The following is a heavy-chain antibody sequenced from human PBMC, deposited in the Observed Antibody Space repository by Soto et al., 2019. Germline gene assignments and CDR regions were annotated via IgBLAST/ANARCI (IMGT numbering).Heavy chain of an antibody. Sequence: LRLSCEASGLIFSYFGMHWVRQAPGKGLEWVAVISYDGNNKYYAQSVKGRFTISRDNSKNTLFLNMDSLRPEDTAVYHCVKGDLDTAVVNSPDAFAFWGTGTMVTISS. CDR1: GLIFSYFG. CDR2: ISYDGNNK. V-gene: IGHV3-30*18. D-gene: IGHD5-18*01. CDR3: VKGDLDTAVVNSPDAFAF. J-gene: IGHJ3*01.